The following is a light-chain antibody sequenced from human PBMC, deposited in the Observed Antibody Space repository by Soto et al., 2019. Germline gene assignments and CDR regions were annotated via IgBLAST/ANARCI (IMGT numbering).Light chain of an antibody. CDR1: ESVFTG. CDR2: TAY. Sequence: EIVMTQSPATLSVSPGEKITLSCRASESVFTGLAWYQQKPGQAPRLLIYTAYSTATGIPARLSGSGSGTDFTLTISSLQSEDLAVYFCQQHQYWPPTFGQGTKVDIK. CDR3: QQHQYWPPT. J-gene: IGKJ1*01. V-gene: IGKV3-15*01.